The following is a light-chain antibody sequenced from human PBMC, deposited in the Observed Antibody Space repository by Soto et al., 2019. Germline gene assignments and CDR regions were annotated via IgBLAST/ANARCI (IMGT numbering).Light chain of an antibody. CDR1: QSVSSNN. V-gene: IGKV3-20*01. Sequence: EIVLTQSPGTLSLSPGERATLSCRASQSVSSNNLVWYQLKPGQAPRLLIYGASYRAAGIPDRFSGSGSGTDFTLTISRLEPEDFALYYCQQYGSSPWTFGQGTKVDIK. CDR3: QQYGSSPWT. CDR2: GAS. J-gene: IGKJ1*01.